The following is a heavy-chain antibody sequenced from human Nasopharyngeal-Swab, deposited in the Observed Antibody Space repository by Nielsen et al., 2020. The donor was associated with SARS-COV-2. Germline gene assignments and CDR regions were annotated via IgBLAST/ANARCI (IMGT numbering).Heavy chain of an antibody. V-gene: IGHV3-23*01. Sequence: GGSLRLSCAASGFTFGHYAVIWVRQAPGKGLEWVSSMTVGAGGTSYADSVKGRFTISADSSKNILYLQMNSLRAEDTAIYYCAKRLYGDLWGRGTLVTAPQ. CDR1: GFTFGHYA. CDR2: MTVGAGGT. J-gene: IGHJ2*01. D-gene: IGHD2-8*01. CDR3: AKRLYGDL.